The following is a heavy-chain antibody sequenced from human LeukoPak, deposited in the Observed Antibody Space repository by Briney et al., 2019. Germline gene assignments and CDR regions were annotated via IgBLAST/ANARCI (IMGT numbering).Heavy chain of an antibody. CDR2: ISSSSSYI. CDR1: GFTFSSYS. V-gene: IGHV3-21*01. D-gene: IGHD3-10*01. J-gene: IGHJ4*02. Sequence: GGSLRLSCAASGFTFSSYSMNWVRQAPGKGLEWVSSISSSSSYIYYADSVKGRFTISRDNAKSSLYLQMNSLRAEDTAVYYCATMVRGVINPLDYWGQGTLVTVSS. CDR3: ATMVRGVINPLDY.